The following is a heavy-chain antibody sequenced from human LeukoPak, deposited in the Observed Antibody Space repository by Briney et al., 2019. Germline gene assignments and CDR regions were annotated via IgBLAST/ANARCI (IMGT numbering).Heavy chain of an antibody. J-gene: IGHJ4*02. V-gene: IGHV4-34*01. Sequence: SETLSLTCTVSGGSISTYYWSWIRQPPGKGLEWIGEINHSGSTNYNPSLKSRVTISVDTSKNQFSLKLSSVTAADTAVYYCARQITGYSSYWGQGTLVTVSS. CDR3: ARQITGYSSY. CDR1: GGSISTYY. CDR2: INHSGST. D-gene: IGHD6-19*01.